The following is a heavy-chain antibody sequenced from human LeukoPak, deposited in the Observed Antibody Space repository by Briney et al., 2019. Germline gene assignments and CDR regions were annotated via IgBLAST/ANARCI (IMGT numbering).Heavy chain of an antibody. CDR3: AGGLWGIAVAGHEGYYFDY. Sequence: ASVKVSCKASGYTFTSYGISWVRQAPGQGLEWMGWISAYNGNTNYAQKLQGRVTMTTDTSTSTAYMELRSLRSDDTAVYYCAGGLWGIAVAGHEGYYFDYWGQGTLVTVSS. V-gene: IGHV1-18*01. CDR2: ISAYNGNT. J-gene: IGHJ4*02. D-gene: IGHD6-19*01. CDR1: GYTFTSYG.